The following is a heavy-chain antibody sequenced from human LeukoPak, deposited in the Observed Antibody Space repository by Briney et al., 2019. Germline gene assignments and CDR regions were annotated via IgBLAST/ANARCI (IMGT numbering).Heavy chain of an antibody. J-gene: IGHJ4*02. V-gene: IGHV4-39*01. D-gene: IGHD3-3*01. CDR1: DGSISSSSYY. CDR2: IYYSGST. Sequence: SETLSLTCTVSDGSISSSSYYWGWIRQPPGKGLEWIGSIYYSGSTYYNPSLKSRVTISADTSKNHFSLKLSSVTAADTAVYYCARQNQFYDYWGQGTLVTVSS. CDR3: ARQNQFYDY.